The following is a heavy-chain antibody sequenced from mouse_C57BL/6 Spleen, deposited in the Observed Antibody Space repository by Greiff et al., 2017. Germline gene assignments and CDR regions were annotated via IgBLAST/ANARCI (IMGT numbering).Heavy chain of an antibody. D-gene: IGHD1-1*01. J-gene: IGHJ1*03. CDR3: AREDYYGSSYCWYFDV. V-gene: IGHV1-4*01. Sequence: VMLVESGAELARPGASVKMSCKASGYTFTSYTMHWVKQRPGQGLEWIGYINPSSGYTKYNQKFKDKATLTADKSSSTAYMQLSSLTSEDSAVYYCAREDYYGSSYCWYFDVWGTGTTVTVSS. CDR1: GYTFTSYT. CDR2: INPSSGYT.